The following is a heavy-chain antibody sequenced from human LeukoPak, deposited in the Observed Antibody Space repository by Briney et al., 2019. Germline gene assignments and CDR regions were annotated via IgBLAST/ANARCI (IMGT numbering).Heavy chain of an antibody. V-gene: IGHV5-51*01. D-gene: IGHD3-10*01. CDR3: ARLGTYWSNYYFEY. CDR1: GYSFTTYW. Sequence: GESLKISCQGSGYSFTTYWIGWVRQMPGKGLECMGIIYPGDSDTRYSPSSQGQVTISADKSINTAYLQWSSLKASDTAMYYCARLGTYWSNYYFEYWGQGTLVTVSS. J-gene: IGHJ4*02. CDR2: IYPGDSDT.